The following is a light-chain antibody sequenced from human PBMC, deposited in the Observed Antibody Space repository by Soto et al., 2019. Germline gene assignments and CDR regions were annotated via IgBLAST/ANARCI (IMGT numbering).Light chain of an antibody. CDR1: SSDVGGYNY. CDR2: DVS. CDR3: SSYTSSSTRHVV. J-gene: IGLJ2*01. V-gene: IGLV2-14*01. Sequence: QSALTQPASVSGSPGQSITISCTGTSSDVGGYNYVSWYQQHPGKAPKLMIYDVSNRPSGVSNRVSGSKSGNTASLTISGLQAEDEADYYCSSYTSSSTRHVVFGGGTKVTVL.